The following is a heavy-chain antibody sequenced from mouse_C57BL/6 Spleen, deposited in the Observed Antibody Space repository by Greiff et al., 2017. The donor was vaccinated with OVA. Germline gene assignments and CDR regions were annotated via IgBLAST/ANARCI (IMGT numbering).Heavy chain of an antibody. CDR3: ARDEYGSTYAMDY. J-gene: IGHJ4*01. CDR2: IWSDGST. V-gene: IGHV2-6*03. CDR1: GFSLTSYG. Sequence: VQLQESGPGLVAPSQCLSLTCTVSGFSLTSYGVHWVRQPPGKGLEWLVVIWSDGSTTYNSALKSRLSISKDNAKSQVFLNMNSLQTDDTAMDYCARDEYGSTYAMDYWGQGTSVTVSS. D-gene: IGHD1-1*01.